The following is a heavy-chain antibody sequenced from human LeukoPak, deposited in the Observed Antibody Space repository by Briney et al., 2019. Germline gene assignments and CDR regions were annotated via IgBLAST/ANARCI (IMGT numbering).Heavy chain of an antibody. CDR1: GGTFSSDA. Sequence: SVKVSCKASGGTFSSDAISWVRQAPGQGLEWMGGIIPIFGTANYAQKFQGRVTITADESTSTAYMELSSLSSEDTAVYYCARDVYKYDILTGYYTFDYWGQGTLVTVSS. CDR3: ARDVYKYDILTGYYTFDY. V-gene: IGHV1-69*01. CDR2: IIPIFGTA. J-gene: IGHJ4*02. D-gene: IGHD3-9*01.